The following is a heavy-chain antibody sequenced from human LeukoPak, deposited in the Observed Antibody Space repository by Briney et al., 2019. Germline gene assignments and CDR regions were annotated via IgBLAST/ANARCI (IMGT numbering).Heavy chain of an antibody. CDR2: ISGSGGST. V-gene: IGHV3-23*01. CDR3: AKARGTDYGDYVIFDY. J-gene: IGHJ4*02. CDR1: GFTFSSYG. Sequence: GGSLRLSCATSGFTFSSYGMSWVRQAPGKGLEWVSSISGSGGSTYHADSVKGRFTISRDNSKSTLYLQLNSLRAEDTAVYYCAKARGTDYGDYVIFDYWGQGTLVTVSS. D-gene: IGHD4-17*01.